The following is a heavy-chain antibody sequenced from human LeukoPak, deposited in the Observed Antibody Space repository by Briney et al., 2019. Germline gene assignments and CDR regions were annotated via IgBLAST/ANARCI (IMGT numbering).Heavy chain of an antibody. CDR2: ISYDGSNK. J-gene: IGHJ4*02. CDR3: AKDLGNPTYYDILTGYFIKGFDY. V-gene: IGHV3-30*18. Sequence: PGRSLRLSRAASGFTFSSYGMHWVRQAPGKGLEWVAVISYDGSNKYYADSVKGRFTISRDNSKNTLYLQMNSLRAEDTAVYYCAKDLGNPTYYDILTGYFIKGFDYWGQGTLVTVSS. CDR1: GFTFSSYG. D-gene: IGHD3-9*01.